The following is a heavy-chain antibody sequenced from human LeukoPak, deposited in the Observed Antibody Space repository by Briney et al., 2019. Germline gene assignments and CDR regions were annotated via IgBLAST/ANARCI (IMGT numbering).Heavy chain of an antibody. Sequence: GGSLRLSCVVSGFTFNKCWMNWVRQAPGKGLEWVAHINPDGRDKYYVDSVKGRFSIYRDNAENSMYLQMNSLRVEDTAVYYCTSWGDTTAEYFQRWGQGTLVTVSS. D-gene: IGHD2-21*02. J-gene: IGHJ1*01. V-gene: IGHV3-7*01. CDR1: GFTFNKCW. CDR2: INPDGRDK. CDR3: TSWGDTTAEYFQR.